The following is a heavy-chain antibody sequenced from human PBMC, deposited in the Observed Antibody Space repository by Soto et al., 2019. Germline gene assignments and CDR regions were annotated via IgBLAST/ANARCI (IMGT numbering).Heavy chain of an antibody. CDR1: GGTFSSYA. Sequence: QVQLVQSGAEVKKPGSSVKVSCKASGGTFSSYAISWVRQAPGQGLEWMGGIIPIFGTANYAQKFQGRVTITADESTSTAYMELSSLISEDTAVYYCARDCSSTSCYTRNGMDVWGQGTTVTVSS. CDR2: IIPIFGTA. J-gene: IGHJ6*02. D-gene: IGHD2-2*02. V-gene: IGHV1-69*01. CDR3: ARDCSSTSCYTRNGMDV.